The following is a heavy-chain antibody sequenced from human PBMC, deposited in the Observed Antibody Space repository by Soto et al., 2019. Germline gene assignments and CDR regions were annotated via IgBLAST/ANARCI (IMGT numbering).Heavy chain of an antibody. CDR1: GFTFSSYA. Sequence: SLRLSCAASGFTFSSYAMSWVRQAPGKGLEWVSAISGSGGSTYYADSVKGRFTISRDNSKNTLYLQMNSLRAEDTAVYYCAMINYNDSSGYSRCNTPRNYYYYGMDVRGQGTTVTVSS. CDR3: AMINYNDSSGYSRCNTPRNYYYYGMDV. V-gene: IGHV3-23*01. CDR2: ISGSGGST. D-gene: IGHD3-22*01. J-gene: IGHJ6*02.